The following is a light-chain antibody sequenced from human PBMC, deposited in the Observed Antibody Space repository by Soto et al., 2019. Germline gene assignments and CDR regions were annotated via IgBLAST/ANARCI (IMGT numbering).Light chain of an antibody. J-gene: IGKJ1*01. CDR3: QQSYSSPRT. CDR2: AAS. CDR1: QSISSY. Sequence: DIQMTQSPSSLSASVGDRVTITCRASQSISSYLNWYQQKPGKAPKLLIYAASSLQSGVPSRFSGSGSGTDSTLSISSLQPEDVATYYCQQSYSSPRTFGQGTKVDIK. V-gene: IGKV1-39*01.